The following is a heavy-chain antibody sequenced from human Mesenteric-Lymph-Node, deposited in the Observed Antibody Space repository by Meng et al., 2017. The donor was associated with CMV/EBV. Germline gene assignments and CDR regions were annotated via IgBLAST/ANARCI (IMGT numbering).Heavy chain of an antibody. D-gene: IGHD2/OR15-2a*01. CDR3: AREGILVPLANFYAY. CDR1: GFTFSSYW. CDR2: INSDGSTT. V-gene: IGHV3-74*01. J-gene: IGHJ4*02. Sequence: LSLTCAASGFTFSSYWMHWVRQAPGKGLVWVSRINSDGSTTTYADSVKGRFTISRDNAKNTLYLQMNSLTAEDTAVYYCAREGILVPLANFYAYWGQGTLVTVSS.